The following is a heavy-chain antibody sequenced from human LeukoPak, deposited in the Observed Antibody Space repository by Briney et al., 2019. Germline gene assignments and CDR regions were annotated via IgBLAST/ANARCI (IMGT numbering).Heavy chain of an antibody. J-gene: IGHJ6*02. CDR2: IYYSGST. D-gene: IGHD4-4*01. Sequence: SETLSLTCTVSGGSISSYYWRWIRQPPGKGLEWIGYIYYSGSTNYNPSLKSRVTISVDTSKNQFSLKLSSVTAADTAVYYCARANSNYVVYYYYGMDVWGQGTTVTVSS. CDR3: ARANSNYVVYYYYGMDV. V-gene: IGHV4-59*01. CDR1: GGSISSYY.